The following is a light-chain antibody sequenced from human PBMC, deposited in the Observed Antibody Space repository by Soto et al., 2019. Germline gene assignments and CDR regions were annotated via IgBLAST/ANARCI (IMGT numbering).Light chain of an antibody. CDR2: DAS. J-gene: IGKJ1*01. V-gene: IGKV3-11*01. Sequence: EIVLTQSPATLSLSPGERATLSCRASQSVSSYLAWYQQKPGQAPRLLIYDASNRATGIPARFSGSGFGTDFTLTISRLEPEDFAVYYCQQYGSSGTFGQGTKVDI. CDR3: QQYGSSGT. CDR1: QSVSSY.